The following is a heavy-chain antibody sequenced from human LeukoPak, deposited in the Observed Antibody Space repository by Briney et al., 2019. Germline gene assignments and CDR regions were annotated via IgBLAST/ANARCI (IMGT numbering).Heavy chain of an antibody. J-gene: IGHJ3*02. V-gene: IGHV1-18*01. CDR2: ISAYNGNT. D-gene: IGHD3-9*01. Sequence: ASVKVSCKASGYTFTSYGISWVRQAPGQGLEWMGWISAYNGNTNYAQKLQGRVTMTTDTSTSTAYMELRSLRSDDTAVYYCARENMRYYDILTGYLEPGIDAFDIWGQGTMVTVSS. CDR3: ARENMRYYDILTGYLEPGIDAFDI. CDR1: GYTFTSYG.